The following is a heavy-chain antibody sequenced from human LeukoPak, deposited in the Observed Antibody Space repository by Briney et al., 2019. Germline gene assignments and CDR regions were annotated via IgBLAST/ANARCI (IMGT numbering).Heavy chain of an antibody. V-gene: IGHV1-2*02. CDR3: ARVTYDRSGYYNGIPY. CDR1: GYTFTGYF. Sequence: GASVKVSCKASGYTFTGYFIHWVRQAPGHGLEWMGWINPSSGATNYAQNFQGRVTLTREMSISTAYMEVSRLLSDDTAVYYCARVTYDRSGYYNGIPYWGQGTLVIVSS. J-gene: IGHJ4*02. CDR2: INPSSGAT. D-gene: IGHD3-22*01.